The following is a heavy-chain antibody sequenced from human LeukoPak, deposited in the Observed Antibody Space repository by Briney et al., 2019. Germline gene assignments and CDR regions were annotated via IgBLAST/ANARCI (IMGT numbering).Heavy chain of an antibody. D-gene: IGHD3-22*01. CDR2: ISYDGSNK. J-gene: IGHJ4*02. CDR3: ARTNGKYYYDSSGYFDY. Sequence: PGRSLRLSCAASGFTFTNYGLHWVRQAPGKGLEWVAVISYDGSNKYYADSVKGRFTISRDNSKNTLYLQMNSLRAEDTAVYYCARTNGKYYYDSSGYFDYWGQGTLVTVSS. V-gene: IGHV3-30*03. CDR1: GFTFTNYG.